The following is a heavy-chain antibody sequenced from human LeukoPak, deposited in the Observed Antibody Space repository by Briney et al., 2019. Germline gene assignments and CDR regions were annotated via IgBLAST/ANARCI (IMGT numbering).Heavy chain of an antibody. D-gene: IGHD6-13*01. CDR1: GGSISSYY. CDR3: ARDLGYSSSWYEPDY. J-gene: IGHJ4*02. Sequence: SETLSLTYTVSGGSISSYYWSWIRQPPGKGLEWIGYIYYSGSTNYNPSLKSRVTISVDTSKNQFSLKLSSVTAADTAVYYCARDLGYSSSWYEPDYWGQGTLVTVSS. CDR2: IYYSGST. V-gene: IGHV4-59*01.